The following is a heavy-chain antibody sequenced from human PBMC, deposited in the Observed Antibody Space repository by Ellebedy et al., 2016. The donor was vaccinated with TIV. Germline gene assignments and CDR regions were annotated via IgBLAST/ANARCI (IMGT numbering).Heavy chain of an antibody. CDR2: ISYDGSNK. V-gene: IGHV3-30-3*01. J-gene: IGHJ4*02. Sequence: GESLKISXAASGFTFSSYAMHWVRQAPGKGLEWVAVISYDGSNKYYADSVKGRFTISRDNSKNTLYLQMNSLRAEDTVLYYGTNLGGGGFDYWGQGTLVTVSS. D-gene: IGHD3-16*01. CDR1: GFTFSSYA. CDR3: TNLGGGGFDY.